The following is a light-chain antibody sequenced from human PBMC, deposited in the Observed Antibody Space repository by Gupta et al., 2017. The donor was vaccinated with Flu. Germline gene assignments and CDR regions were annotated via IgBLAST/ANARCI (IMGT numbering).Light chain of an antibody. CDR3: QQYDNLLMYT. Sequence: SSLSASVGDRVTITCQASQDISNYLNWYQQKAGKAPKLLIYDASNWETGVPSRFSGSGSGTDFTFTISSLQPEDIATYYCQQYDNLLMYTFGQGTKLEIK. CDR1: QDISNY. V-gene: IGKV1-33*01. J-gene: IGKJ2*01. CDR2: DAS.